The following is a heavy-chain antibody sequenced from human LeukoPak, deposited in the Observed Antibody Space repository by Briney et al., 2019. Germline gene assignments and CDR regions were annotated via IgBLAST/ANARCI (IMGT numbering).Heavy chain of an antibody. D-gene: IGHD1-26*01. V-gene: IGHV3-7*01. CDR1: GFTLSTYW. Sequence: GSLRLSCAASGFTLSTYWMNWVRQAPGKGLEWVANIKQDGGEKNYAAPVNGRFTVSRDNAKNSLYLQMDSLRAEDTAVYYCARGGTYSFYWGQGTLVTVSS. CDR3: ARGGTYSFY. CDR2: IKQDGGEK. J-gene: IGHJ4*02.